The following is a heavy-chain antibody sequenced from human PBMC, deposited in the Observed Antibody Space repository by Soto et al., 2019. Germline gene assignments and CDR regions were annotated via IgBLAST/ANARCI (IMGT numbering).Heavy chain of an antibody. Sequence: GASLRLSCAASRFTFSRYAMHWVRQAPGKGLEWVAVISSDGNNKYYADSVNGRFTIFRDNSKNTFYLQMNSLRSEDTAVYFCARTTYCSDSSWSSDLIGWYFDLWGRGTLVTVSS. CDR1: RFTFSRYA. CDR2: ISSDGNNK. V-gene: IGHV3-30-3*01. J-gene: IGHJ2*01. CDR3: ARTTYCSDSSWSSDLIGWYFDL. D-gene: IGHD2-15*01.